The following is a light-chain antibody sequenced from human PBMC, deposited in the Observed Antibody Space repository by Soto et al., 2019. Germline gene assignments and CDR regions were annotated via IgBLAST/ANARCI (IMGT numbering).Light chain of an antibody. Sequence: QHASVSGSPGQSCSISCTGTNGDVFGFNYVSWYQQHPAKAPKLMIYEVSNRPSGVSNRFYGSKSGKTAALTISGLQAEDEADYYCSSYTSRSSIYVSGTRTNVT. J-gene: IGLJ1*01. V-gene: IGLV2-14*03. CDR3: SSYTSRSSIYV. CDR2: EVS. CDR1: NGDVFGFNY.